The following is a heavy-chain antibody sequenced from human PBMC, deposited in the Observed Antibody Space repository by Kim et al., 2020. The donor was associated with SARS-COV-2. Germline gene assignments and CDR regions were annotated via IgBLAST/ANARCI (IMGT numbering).Heavy chain of an antibody. V-gene: IGHV3-23*01. J-gene: IGHJ3*01. CDR1: GFTFSSYA. D-gene: IGHD2-21*01. Sequence: GGSLRLSCAASGFTFSSYAMSWVRQAPGKGLDWVSYLGCGGTSTHYADSVKGRCTISRDNSKNILYLQLNSLRAEDTAVYYCAKCPSRCGTDAFALCG. CDR2: LGCGGTST. CDR3: AKCPSRCGTDAFAL.